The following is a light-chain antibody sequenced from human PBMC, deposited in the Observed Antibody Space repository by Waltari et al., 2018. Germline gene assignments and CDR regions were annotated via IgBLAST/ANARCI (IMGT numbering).Light chain of an antibody. V-gene: IGKV3-15*01. CDR1: QSVGTT. CDR3: QQYGTSLST. Sequence: EIVMTQSPVTLSVSPGERATLSCRASQSVGTTLAWYQQKPGQAPRLLIYGASTRATGIAARFSGSGSGTEFTLTISRLEPEDFAVYYCQQYGTSLSTFGQGTRVEIK. CDR2: GAS. J-gene: IGKJ1*01.